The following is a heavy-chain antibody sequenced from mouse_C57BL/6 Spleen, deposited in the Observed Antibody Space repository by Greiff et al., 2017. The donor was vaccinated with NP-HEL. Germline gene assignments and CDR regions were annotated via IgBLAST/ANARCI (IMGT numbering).Heavy chain of an antibody. CDR1: GYTFTDYY. D-gene: IGHD1-1*01. Sequence: VQLQQSGPELVKPGASVKISCKASGYTFTDYYMNWVKQSHGKSLEWIGDINPNNGGTSYNQKFKGKATLTVDKSSSTAYMELRSLTSEDSAVYYCARLVITTVVAYGGYAMDYWGQGTSVTVSS. J-gene: IGHJ4*01. V-gene: IGHV1-26*01. CDR3: ARLVITTVVAYGGYAMDY. CDR2: INPNNGGT.